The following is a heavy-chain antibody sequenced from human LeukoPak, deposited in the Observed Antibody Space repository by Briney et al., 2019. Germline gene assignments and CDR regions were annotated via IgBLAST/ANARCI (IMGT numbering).Heavy chain of an antibody. CDR2: ISYDGSNK. CDR1: GFTFSSNA. J-gene: IGHJ6*02. CDR3: ARGGGVVVMNYYYYYGMDV. D-gene: IGHD2-21*01. Sequence: GGSLRLSCAASGFTFSSNAMHWVRQAPGKGLEWVAVISYDGSNKYYADSVKGRFTISRDNAKNSLYLQMNSLRAEDTAVYYCARGGGVVVMNYYYYYGMDVWGRGTTVTVSS. V-gene: IGHV3-30-3*01.